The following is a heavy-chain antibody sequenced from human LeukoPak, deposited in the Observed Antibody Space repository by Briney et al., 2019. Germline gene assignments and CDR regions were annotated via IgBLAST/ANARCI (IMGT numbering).Heavy chain of an antibody. CDR3: AKPSYCTNGVCYSSSRYYFDY. CDR2: ISGSGGST. D-gene: IGHD2-8*01. V-gene: IGHV3-23*01. J-gene: IGHJ4*02. CDR1: GFTFSSYA. Sequence: PGGSLRLSCAASGFTFSSYAMSWVRQAPGKGLEWVSAISGSGGSTYYADSVKGRFTISRDNSKNTMYLQMNSLRAEDTAVYYCAKPSYCTNGVCYSSSRYYFDYWGQGTLVTVSS.